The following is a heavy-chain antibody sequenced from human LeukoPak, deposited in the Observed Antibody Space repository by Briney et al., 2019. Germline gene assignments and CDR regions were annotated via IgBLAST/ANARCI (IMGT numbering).Heavy chain of an antibody. CDR2: INPNSGGT. J-gene: IGHJ4*02. D-gene: IGHD3-10*01. CDR3: ARNYYGSGSYYPGY. CDR1: GYTFTGYY. Sequence: ASVKVSCKASGYTFTGYYMHWVRQAPGQGLEWMGRINPNSGGTNYAQKFQGRVTMTRDTSISTAYMEPSRLRSDDTAVYYCARNYYGSGSYYPGYWGQGTLVTVSS. V-gene: IGHV1-2*06.